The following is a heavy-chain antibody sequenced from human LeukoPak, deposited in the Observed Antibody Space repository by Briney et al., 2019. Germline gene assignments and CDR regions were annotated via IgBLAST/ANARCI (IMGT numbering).Heavy chain of an antibody. D-gene: IGHD1-26*01. V-gene: IGHV3-53*01. CDR2: IYSGGST. J-gene: IGHJ3*02. CDR3: ARGGSYLSAFDI. Sequence: GGSLRLSCAASGFTVSSNYMGWVRQAPGKGLEWVSIIYSGGSTFYADSVKGRFTISRDNSKNTLYLQMNSLRAEDTAAYYCARGGSYLSAFDIWGQGTMVTVSS. CDR1: GFTVSSNY.